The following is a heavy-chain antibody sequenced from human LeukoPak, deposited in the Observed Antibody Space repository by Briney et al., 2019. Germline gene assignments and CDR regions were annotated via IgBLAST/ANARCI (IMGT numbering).Heavy chain of an antibody. J-gene: IGHJ3*02. CDR1: AFTFSSFG. CDR3: TREKDYYDSSGYYRDAFDI. Sequence: PGGSLRLSCAASAFTFSSFGMHWVRQAPGKGLEWVAVVSYDGSKTYYADSVKGRLTISRDNAKNTLYLQMNSLRAEDTAVYYCTREKDYYDSSGYYRDAFDIWGQGTKVTASS. CDR2: VSYDGSKT. V-gene: IGHV3-30*03. D-gene: IGHD3-22*01.